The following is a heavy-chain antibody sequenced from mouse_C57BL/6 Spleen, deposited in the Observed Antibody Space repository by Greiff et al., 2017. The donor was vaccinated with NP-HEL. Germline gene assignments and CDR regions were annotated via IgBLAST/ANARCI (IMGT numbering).Heavy chain of an antibody. D-gene: IGHD3-2*02. J-gene: IGHJ2*01. CDR1: GYTFTSYW. CDR3: ARQTAQGTEVDY. V-gene: IGHV1-52*01. CDR2: IDPSDSET. Sequence: QVQLKQPGAELVRPGSSVKLSCKASGYTFTSYWMHWVKQRPIQGLEWIGNIDPSDSETHYNQKFKDKATLTVDKSSSTAYMQLSSLTSEDSAVYYCARQTAQGTEVDYWGQGTTLTVSS.